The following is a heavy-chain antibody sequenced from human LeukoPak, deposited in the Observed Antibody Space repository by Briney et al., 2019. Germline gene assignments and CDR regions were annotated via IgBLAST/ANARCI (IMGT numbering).Heavy chain of an antibody. D-gene: IGHD3-16*02. J-gene: IGHJ4*02. CDR2: IYPGDSDT. CDR1: GYSFTSYW. Sequence: GESLKISCKGSGYSFTSYWIGWVRQMPGKGLEWMGIIYPGDSDTRYSPSFQGQVTISVDKSISTAYLQWSSLKASDTAMYYCARHEETFGGVIALDYWGQGTLVTVSS. V-gene: IGHV5-51*01. CDR3: ARHEETFGGVIALDY.